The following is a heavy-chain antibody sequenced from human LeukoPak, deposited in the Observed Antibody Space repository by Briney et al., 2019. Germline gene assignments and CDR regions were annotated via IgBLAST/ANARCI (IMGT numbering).Heavy chain of an antibody. CDR3: ARVPRGDYYDSSGYSVY. V-gene: IGHV1-69*04. D-gene: IGHD3-22*01. Sequence: ASVKVSCKASGGTFSSYAISWVRQAPGQGLERMGRIIPILGIANYAQKFQGRVTITADKSTSTAYMELSSLRSEDTAVYYCARVPRGDYYDSSGYSVYWGQGTLVTVSS. CDR2: IIPILGIA. CDR1: GGTFSSYA. J-gene: IGHJ4*02.